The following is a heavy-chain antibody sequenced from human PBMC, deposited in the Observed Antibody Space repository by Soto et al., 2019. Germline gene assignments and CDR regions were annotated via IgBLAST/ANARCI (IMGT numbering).Heavy chain of an antibody. Sequence: GASVKVSCKASGYTFTSYAMHWVRQAPGQRLEWMGWINAGNGNTKYSQKFQGRVTITRDTSASTAYMELSSLRSEDTAVYYCARSYYYDSSGYYYYYYYGMEVWGQGTTVTVSS. CDR1: GYTFTSYA. D-gene: IGHD3-22*01. CDR2: INAGNGNT. J-gene: IGHJ6*02. CDR3: ARSYYYDSSGYYYYYYYGMEV. V-gene: IGHV1-3*01.